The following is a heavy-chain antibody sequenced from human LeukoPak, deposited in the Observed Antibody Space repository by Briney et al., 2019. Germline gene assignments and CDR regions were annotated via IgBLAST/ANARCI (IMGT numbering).Heavy chain of an antibody. CDR2: INTAGDP. CDR1: GFTFSNYD. CDR3: ARDDWNGAFDI. V-gene: IGHV3-13*05. J-gene: IGHJ3*02. D-gene: IGHD1-1*01. Sequence: GGSLRLSCAGSGFTFSNYDMHWVRQATGKGLEWVSGINTAGDPYYPGSVKGRFTISRENAKNSLYLQKNSLRDGDTAVYYCARDDWNGAFDIWGRGTMVTVSS.